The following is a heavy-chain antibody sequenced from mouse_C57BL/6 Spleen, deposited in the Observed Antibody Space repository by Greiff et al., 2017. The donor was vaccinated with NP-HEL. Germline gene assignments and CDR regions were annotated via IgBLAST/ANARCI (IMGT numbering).Heavy chain of an antibody. J-gene: IGHJ1*03. D-gene: IGHD2-1*01. CDR2: INPGSGGT. CDR3: ARNGNSWYFDV. CDR1: GYTFTNYL. V-gene: IGHV1-54*01. Sequence: VQLQQSGAELVRPGTSVKVSCKASGYTFTNYLIEWVKQRPGQGLEWIGVINPGSGGTNYNEKFKGKATLTADKSSSTAYMQLSSLTSEDSAVYFCARNGNSWYFDVWGTGTTVTVSS.